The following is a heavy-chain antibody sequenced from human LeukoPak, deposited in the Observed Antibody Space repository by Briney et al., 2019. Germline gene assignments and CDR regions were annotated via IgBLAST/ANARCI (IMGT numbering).Heavy chain of an antibody. D-gene: IGHD2-2*01. CDR2: ISSSNSTI. Sequence: GGSLRLSCAASGFTFSSYSMNWVRQAPGKGLEWVSYISSSNSTIYYADSVKGRFTISRDNAKNSLYLQMNSLRAEDTAAYYCARDGGYCSSTNCYLGVWGQGTMVTVSS. J-gene: IGHJ3*01. CDR1: GFTFSSYS. CDR3: ARDGGYCSSTNCYLGV. V-gene: IGHV3-48*01.